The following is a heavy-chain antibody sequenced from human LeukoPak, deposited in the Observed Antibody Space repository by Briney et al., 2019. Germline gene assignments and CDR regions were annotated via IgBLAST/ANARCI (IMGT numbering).Heavy chain of an antibody. CDR2: ISWNSGSI. J-gene: IGHJ4*02. CDR1: GFTFDDYA. CDR3: AKGGGYDTITPFDY. D-gene: IGHD5-12*01. Sequence: PGGSLRLSCAASGFTFDDYAMHWVRQAPGKGLEWVSGISWNSGSIGYADSVKGRFTISRDNAKNSLYLQMNSLRAEDTALYYCAKGGGYDTITPFDYWGQGTLVTVSS. V-gene: IGHV3-9*01.